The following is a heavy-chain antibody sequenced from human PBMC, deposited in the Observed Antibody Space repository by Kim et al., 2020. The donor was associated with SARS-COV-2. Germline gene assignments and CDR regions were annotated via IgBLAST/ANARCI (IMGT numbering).Heavy chain of an antibody. Sequence: SETLSLTCTVSGGSISSSSYYWGWIRQPPGKGLEWIGSIYYSGSTYYNSSLKSGVTLSVETSKNQFSLKLSAVTDADTAVYYCARQRPPFYDYVWGSYRYPFDFWGQGTLVTVSS. CDR1: GGSISSSSYY. V-gene: IGHV4-39*01. CDR3: ARQRPPFYDYVWGSYRYPFDF. D-gene: IGHD3-16*02. CDR2: IYYSGST. J-gene: IGHJ4*02.